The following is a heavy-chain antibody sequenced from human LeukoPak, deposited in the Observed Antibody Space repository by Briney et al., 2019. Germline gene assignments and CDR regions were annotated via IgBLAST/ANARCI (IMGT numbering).Heavy chain of an antibody. CDR1: GFTFSSYA. D-gene: IGHD3-22*01. J-gene: IGHJ3*02. CDR3: AKVVYDSSGYYYSPVDAFDI. CDR2: ISGGGGST. Sequence: GGSLRLSCAASGFTFSSYAMSWVRQAPGKGLEWVSAISGGGGSTYYADSVKGRFTISRDNSKNTLYLQMNSLRAEDTAVYYCAKVVYDSSGYYYSPVDAFDIWGQGTMVTVSS. V-gene: IGHV3-23*01.